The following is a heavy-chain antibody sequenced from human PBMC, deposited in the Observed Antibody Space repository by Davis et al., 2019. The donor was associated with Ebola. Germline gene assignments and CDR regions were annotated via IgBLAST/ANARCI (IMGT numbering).Heavy chain of an antibody. V-gene: IGHV4-39*01. CDR3: ASPRDGYDPYWYFDL. Sequence: SETLSLTCAVYGGSFSGYYWGWIHQPPGKGLEWIGSIYYSGSTYYNPSLKSRVTISVDTSKNQFSLKLSSVTAADTAVYYCASPRDGYDPYWYFDLWGRGTLVTVSS. J-gene: IGHJ2*01. CDR2: IYYSGST. D-gene: IGHD5-24*01. CDR1: GGSFSGYY.